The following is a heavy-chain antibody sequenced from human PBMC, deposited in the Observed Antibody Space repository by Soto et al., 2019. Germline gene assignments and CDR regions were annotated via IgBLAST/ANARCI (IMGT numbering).Heavy chain of an antibody. CDR2: IRSKSDGGTT. CDR1: GITLSNDW. CDR3: TTTRPCTHVFDN. D-gene: IGHD2-8*01. J-gene: IGHJ3*02. Sequence: GGSLRLSCAASGITLSNDWMNWVRQAPGKGLEWVGRIRSKSDGGTTEYAAPVEGRFTFSRDDSKNTLFLQMSGLKAEDTGVYFCTTTRPCTHVFDNWGQGTMVTVSS. V-gene: IGHV3-15*01.